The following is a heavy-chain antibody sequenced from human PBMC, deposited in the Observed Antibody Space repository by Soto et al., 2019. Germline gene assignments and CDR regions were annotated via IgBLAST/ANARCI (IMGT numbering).Heavy chain of an antibody. CDR1: GGSISSGGYC. CDR2: IYHSGST. J-gene: IGHJ4*02. Sequence: SETLSLTCAVSGGSISSGGYCWSWIRQPPGKGLEWIGYIYHSGSTYYNPSLKSRVTISVDRSKNQFSLKLSSVTAADTAVYYCARADTAMVIDYWGQGTLVTVSS. V-gene: IGHV4-30-2*01. CDR3: ARADTAMVIDY. D-gene: IGHD5-18*01.